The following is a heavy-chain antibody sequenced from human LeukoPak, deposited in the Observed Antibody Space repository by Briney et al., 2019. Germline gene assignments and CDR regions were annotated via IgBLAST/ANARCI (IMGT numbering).Heavy chain of an antibody. V-gene: IGHV4-34*01. D-gene: IGHD5-12*01. Sequence: SETLSLTCAVYGGSFSGYYWSWIRQPPGKGLEWIGEINHSGSTNYNPSLKSRVTISVDTSKNQFSLKLSSVTAADTAVYYCARRWLRFRKTVPFDYWGQGTLVTVSS. J-gene: IGHJ4*02. CDR2: INHSGST. CDR3: ARRWLRFRKTVPFDY. CDR1: GGSFSGYY.